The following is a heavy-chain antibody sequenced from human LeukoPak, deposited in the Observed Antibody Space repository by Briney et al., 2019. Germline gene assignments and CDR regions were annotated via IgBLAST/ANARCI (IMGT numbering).Heavy chain of an antibody. V-gene: IGHV4-59*12. J-gene: IGHJ4*02. Sequence: SETLSLTCTVSGGSISSYYWSWIRQPPGKGLEWIGYIYYSGSTYYNPSLKSRVTISVDTSKNQFSLKLISVTAADTAVYYCARADYGSGSYYTGYWGQGTLVTVSS. D-gene: IGHD3-10*01. CDR2: IYYSGST. CDR1: GGSISSYY. CDR3: ARADYGSGSYYTGY.